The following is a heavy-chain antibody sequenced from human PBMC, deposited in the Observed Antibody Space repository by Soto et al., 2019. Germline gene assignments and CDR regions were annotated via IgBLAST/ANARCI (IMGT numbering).Heavy chain of an antibody. CDR3: ATSLALQLGYYGMDV. V-gene: IGHV3-21*01. CDR2: ISGGGRDI. CDR1: GFTFSSYS. J-gene: IGHJ6*02. D-gene: IGHD6-6*01. Sequence: GGSLRLSXAASGFTFSSYSLNWVRQAPGKGLEWVSSISGGGRDIKYGDSVKGRFIISRDNAMDSLHLQMYSLRADDTAIYFCATSLALQLGYYGMDVWGPGTTVTVSS.